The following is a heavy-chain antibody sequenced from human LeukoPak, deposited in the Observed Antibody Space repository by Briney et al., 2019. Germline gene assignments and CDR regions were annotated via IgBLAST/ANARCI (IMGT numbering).Heavy chain of an antibody. J-gene: IGHJ5*02. Sequence: PGGSLRLSCAASGFIFSSNRMHWVRQPPGKGLVWVSRINSDGSSTSYADSVKGRFTISRDNAKNTLYLQMNSLRAEDTAVYYCGRETTVTGWFDPWGQGTLVTVSS. V-gene: IGHV3-74*01. CDR2: INSDGSST. CDR1: GFIFSSNR. CDR3: GRETTVTGWFDP. D-gene: IGHD4-17*01.